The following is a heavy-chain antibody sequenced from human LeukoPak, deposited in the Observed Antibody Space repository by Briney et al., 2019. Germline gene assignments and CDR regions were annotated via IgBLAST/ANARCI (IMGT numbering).Heavy chain of an antibody. CDR2: IKTKTDGGTT. D-gene: IGHD3-22*01. V-gene: IGHV3-15*01. J-gene: IGHJ4*02. Sequence: KPSETLSLTCTVSGGSISSSSYYWGWIRQPPGKGLEWVGRIKTKTDGGTTDYAAPVKGRFTISRDDSKNTLYLQMNSLKTEDTAVYYCTTDAYYYYDSSGYFNYWGQGTLVTVSS. CDR1: GGSISSSSYY. CDR3: TTDAYYYYDSSGYFNY.